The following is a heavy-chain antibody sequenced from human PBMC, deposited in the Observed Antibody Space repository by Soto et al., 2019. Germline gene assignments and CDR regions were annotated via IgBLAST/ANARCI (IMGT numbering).Heavy chain of an antibody. V-gene: IGHV3-48*03. CDR2: IQNHGSAT. J-gene: IGHJ4*02. Sequence: EVHLEEAGGGLVQPGGSLRLSCEASGFSFSRDEMNWVRQAPGKGLEWIAYIQNHGSATHYADSVRGRFTISRDNAKNSLYLHLGSLTAEDTAIYYCARGYEAGWHLGYWGQGVLVTVSS. CDR1: GFSFSRDE. D-gene: IGHD6-19*01. CDR3: ARGYEAGWHLGY.